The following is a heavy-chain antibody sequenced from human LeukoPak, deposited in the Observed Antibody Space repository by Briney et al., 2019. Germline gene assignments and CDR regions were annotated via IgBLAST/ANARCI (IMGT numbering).Heavy chain of an antibody. V-gene: IGHV1-69*13. CDR1: GYTFTSYG. Sequence: ASVKVSCKASGYTFTSYGISWVRQAPGQGLEWMGGIIPIFGTANYAQKFQGRVTITADESTSTAYMELSSLRSEDTAVYYCAREGREFGPHKLAGFDYWGQGTLVTVSS. CDR3: AREGREFGPHKLAGFDY. CDR2: IIPIFGTA. J-gene: IGHJ4*02. D-gene: IGHD3-10*01.